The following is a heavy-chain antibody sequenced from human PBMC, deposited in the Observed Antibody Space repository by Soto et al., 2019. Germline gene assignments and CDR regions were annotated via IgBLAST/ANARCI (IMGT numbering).Heavy chain of an antibody. CDR2: IWHDGSDK. CDR3: ARDLYYGAGSYALSYGMDV. V-gene: IGHV3-33*01. D-gene: IGHD3-10*01. CDR1: EFTFSSYG. Sequence: PGGSLRLSCAASEFTFSSYGMHWVRQAPGKGLEWVAVIWHDGSDKYYADSVKGRFTISRDNSKNTLYLQMNSLRAEDTAVYYCARDLYYGAGSYALSYGMDVWGQGTTVTVSS. J-gene: IGHJ6*02.